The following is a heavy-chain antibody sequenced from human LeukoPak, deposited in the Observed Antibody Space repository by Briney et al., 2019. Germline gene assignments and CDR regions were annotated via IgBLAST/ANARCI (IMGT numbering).Heavy chain of an antibody. V-gene: IGHV3-7*01. CDR2: IKQDGSEK. CDR1: GFTFSSYW. CDR3: ARDHLASYFASYSSSSGTFDC. J-gene: IGHJ4*02. Sequence: PGGSLRLSCAASGFTFSSYWMSWVRQAPGKGLEWVANIKQDGSEKYYVDSVKGRFTISRDTAKNSLYLQMNSLSPEDTAVYYCARDHLASYFASYSSSSGTFDCWGQGALVTVSS. D-gene: IGHD6-6*01.